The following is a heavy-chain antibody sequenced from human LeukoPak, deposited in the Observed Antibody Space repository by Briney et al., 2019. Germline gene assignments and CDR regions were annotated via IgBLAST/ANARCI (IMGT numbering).Heavy chain of an antibody. CDR1: GDSINSLDL. CDR3: AGLVGRYSSGLYYYYFDY. Sequence: PSETLSLTCTVSGDSINSLDLWSWVRQPPGKGLEWIGEMYLSGTTHSNPSVKSRITISIDKSKNQFFLNLSSVTAADTAVYYCAGLVGRYSSGLYYYYFDYWGQGTLVTVSS. D-gene: IGHD3-22*01. V-gene: IGHV4-4*02. CDR2: MYLSGTT. J-gene: IGHJ4*02.